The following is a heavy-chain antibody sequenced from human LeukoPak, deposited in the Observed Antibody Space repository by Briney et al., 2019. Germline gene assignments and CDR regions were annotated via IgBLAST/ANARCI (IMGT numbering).Heavy chain of an antibody. CDR1: GFTFSSYA. Sequence: GGSLRLSCAASGFTFSSYAMSWVRQAPGKGLEWVSGISCTGRTTTYADSVKGRFTISRDNSKNTLFLQMNSLRVEDTAVYYCAKGIPAATDYWGQGTLVTVSS. V-gene: IGHV3-23*01. CDR2: ISCTGRTT. J-gene: IGHJ4*02. D-gene: IGHD2-2*01. CDR3: AKGIPAATDY.